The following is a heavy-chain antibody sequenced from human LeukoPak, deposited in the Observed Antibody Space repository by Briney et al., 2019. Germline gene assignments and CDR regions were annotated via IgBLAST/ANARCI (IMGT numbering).Heavy chain of an antibody. CDR1: GFTFSSYD. J-gene: IGHJ3*02. Sequence: GGSLRPSCAASGFTFSSYDMHWVRQATGKGLEWVSAIGTAGDTYYPGSVKGRFTISRENAKNSLYLQMNSLRAGDTAVYYCARAHRYSYGLDAFDIWGQGTMVTVSS. V-gene: IGHV3-13*01. CDR3: ARAHRYSYGLDAFDI. D-gene: IGHD5-18*01. CDR2: IGTAGDT.